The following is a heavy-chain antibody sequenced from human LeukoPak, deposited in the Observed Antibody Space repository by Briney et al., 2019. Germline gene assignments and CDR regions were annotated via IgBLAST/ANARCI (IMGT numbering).Heavy chain of an antibody. CDR3: ARTAKYYYGSETYYFFDY. J-gene: IGHJ4*02. V-gene: IGHV4-38-2*02. CDR1: AYSISSDYY. Sequence: SETLSLTCTVSAYSISSDYYWVWIRQPPGQGLEWIATVYHSGNTYYNPSLKSRVTISVDTSKNQFSLKLRYVTAADTAVYYCARTAKYYYGSETYYFFDYWGQGTLVTVSS. CDR2: VYHSGNT. D-gene: IGHD3-10*01.